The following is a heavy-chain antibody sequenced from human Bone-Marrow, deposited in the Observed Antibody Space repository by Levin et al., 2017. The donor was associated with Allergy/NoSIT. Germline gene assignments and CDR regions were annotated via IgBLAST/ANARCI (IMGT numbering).Heavy chain of an antibody. Sequence: KPGGSLRLSCAASGFTLSPYEMHWVRQSPGKGLEWVSSITSGSRYLYYADSVKGRFTISRDNAKNSLFLQMNNLRAEDSAVYYCVLHYINYDNNNDFKDVWGQGTAVTVSS. V-gene: IGHV3-21*01. D-gene: IGHD3-3*01. CDR1: GFTLSPYE. CDR3: VLHYINYDNNNDFKDV. J-gene: IGHJ6*02. CDR2: ITSGSRYL.